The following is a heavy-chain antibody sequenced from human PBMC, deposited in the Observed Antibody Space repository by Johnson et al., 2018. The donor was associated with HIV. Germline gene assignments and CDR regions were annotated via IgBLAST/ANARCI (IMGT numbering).Heavy chain of an antibody. CDR1: GFNVSNNY. V-gene: IGHV3-66*01. D-gene: IGHD3-16*01. CDR2: IYSGGTT. J-gene: IGHJ3*02. CDR3: TRGVNSEGGSI. Sequence: VQLVESGGGLVQPGGSLRLSCAASGFNVSNNYLTWVRQAPGKGLEWVSVIYSGGTTYYADSVKGRFTISRDDSKNTLYLQMNSLKTDDTAVYYCTRGVNSEGGSIWGQGTMVIVSS.